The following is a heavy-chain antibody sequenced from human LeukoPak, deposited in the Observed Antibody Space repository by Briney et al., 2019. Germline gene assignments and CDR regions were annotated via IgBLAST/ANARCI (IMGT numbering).Heavy chain of an antibody. V-gene: IGHV3-11*04. CDR3: ARDYFTFGGVIVAS. D-gene: IGHD3-16*02. CDR2: ISSSGSTI. J-gene: IGHJ5*02. CDR1: GFTFSDYY. Sequence: PGGSLRLSCAASGFTFSDYYMSWIRQAPGKGLEWVSYISSSGSTIHYADSVKGRCTISGDNARNSLYLQMNSLRAEDTAVYYCARDYFTFGGVIVASWGQGTLVTVSS.